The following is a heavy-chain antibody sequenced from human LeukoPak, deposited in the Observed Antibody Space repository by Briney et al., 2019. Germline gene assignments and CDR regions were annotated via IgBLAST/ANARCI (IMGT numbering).Heavy chain of an antibody. CDR1: GCTFSSYA. V-gene: IGHV3-30*04. J-gene: IGHJ4*02. CDR2: ISYDGSNK. D-gene: IGHD2-15*01. CDR3: ARDYCSGGSCHSQSDY. Sequence: GRSLRLSCAASGCTFSSYAMHWVRQAPGKGLEWVAVISYDGSNKYYADSVKGRFTISRDNSKNTLYLQMNSLRAEDTAVYYCARDYCSGGSCHSQSDYWGQPTLVTAYS.